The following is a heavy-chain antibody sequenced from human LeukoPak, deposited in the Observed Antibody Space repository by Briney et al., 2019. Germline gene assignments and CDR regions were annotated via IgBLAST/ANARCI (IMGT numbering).Heavy chain of an antibody. CDR2: IYTSGST. CDR3: GSGYTYGDWYFDL. D-gene: IGHD5-18*01. V-gene: IGHV4-4*07. Sequence: SETLSLTCTVSGASIGNYYWSWIRQPAGKGLEWIGRIYTSGSTNYNPSLKSRVTMSVDTSKNQFSLKLTSVTAADTAVYYCGSGYTYGDWYFDLWGRGTLVTVSS. J-gene: IGHJ2*01. CDR1: GASIGNYY.